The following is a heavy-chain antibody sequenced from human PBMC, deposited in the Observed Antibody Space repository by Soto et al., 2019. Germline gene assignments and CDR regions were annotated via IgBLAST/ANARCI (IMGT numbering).Heavy chain of an antibody. J-gene: IGHJ4*02. D-gene: IGHD3-10*01. CDR3: ARTYYYGSGSYNY. CDR2: IKPNSGNT. CDR1: GYTFTSYD. Sequence: ASVKVSCKAAGYTFTSYDINWVRQATGQGLEWRGWIKPNSGNTGYAQKFQGRVTMTRNTSISTAYMDLSSLRSEDTAVYYCARTYYYGSGSYNYWGQGSLVTV. V-gene: IGHV1-8*01.